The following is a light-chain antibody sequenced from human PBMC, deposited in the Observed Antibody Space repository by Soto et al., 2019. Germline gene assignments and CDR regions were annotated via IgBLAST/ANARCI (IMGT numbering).Light chain of an antibody. J-gene: IGKJ1*01. Sequence: DIQMTQSPSTLSASVGDRVTITCRASQSISSWLAWYQQKPGKAPQLLIYKASNLESGVPSRFSGSGSGTEFTLTISSLQPDDFATYYCQQYNSYSPWTFGQGIKVEIK. V-gene: IGKV1-5*03. CDR3: QQYNSYSPWT. CDR1: QSISSW. CDR2: KAS.